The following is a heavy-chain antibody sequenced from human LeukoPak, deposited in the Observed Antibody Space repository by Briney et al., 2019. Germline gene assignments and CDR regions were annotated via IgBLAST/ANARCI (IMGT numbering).Heavy chain of an antibody. CDR2: IYHSGST. D-gene: IGHD5-12*01. Sequence: ESSETLSLTCAVSGGSISSGGYSWSWIRQPPGKGLERIGYIYHSGSTYYNPSLKSRVTISVDRSGNQFSLKLSSVTAADTAVYYCARVATTYYFDYWGQGTLVTVSS. CDR3: ARVATTYYFDY. CDR1: GGSISSGGYS. V-gene: IGHV4-30-2*01. J-gene: IGHJ4*02.